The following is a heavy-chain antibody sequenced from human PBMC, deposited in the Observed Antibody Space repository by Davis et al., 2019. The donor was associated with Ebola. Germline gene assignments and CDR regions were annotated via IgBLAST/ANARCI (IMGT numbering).Heavy chain of an antibody. V-gene: IGHV3-30*04. CDR1: GFTFSGYA. Sequence: GESLKISCVASGFTFSGYAMHWVRQAPGKGLEWVAVISYDGSNKYYADSVKGRFTISRDNSQNTLSLQMNSLRAEDTAVYYCARDLYPDYGGNSFNYWGQGTLVTVSS. J-gene: IGHJ4*02. CDR3: ARDLYPDYGGNSFNY. D-gene: IGHD4-23*01. CDR2: ISYDGSNK.